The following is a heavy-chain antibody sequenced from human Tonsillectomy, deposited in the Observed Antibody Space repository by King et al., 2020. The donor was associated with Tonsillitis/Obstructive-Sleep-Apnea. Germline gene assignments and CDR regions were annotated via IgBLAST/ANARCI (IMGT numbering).Heavy chain of an antibody. V-gene: IGHV4-39*01. Sequence: QLQESGPALVKPSETLSLTCTVAGGSISSSSYYWGWIRQPPGKGLEWIGTIYYRGSTYNNPSLKSRVTISVDTSKNQFSLKLSSVTAADTAVYYCATRGDSGATTPFDYWGQGTLLTVSS. CDR2: IYYRGST. D-gene: IGHD1-26*01. CDR3: ATRGDSGATTPFDY. CDR1: GGSISSSSYY. J-gene: IGHJ4*02.